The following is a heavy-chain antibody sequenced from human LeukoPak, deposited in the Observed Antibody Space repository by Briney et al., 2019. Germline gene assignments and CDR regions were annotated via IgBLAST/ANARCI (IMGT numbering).Heavy chain of an antibody. J-gene: IGHJ4*02. CDR2: IYYSRST. D-gene: IGHD3-22*01. V-gene: IGHV4-39*01. CDR3: ARHTYYYDSPPALVDY. CDR1: GGSISSSSYY. Sequence: PSETLSLTCTVSGGSISSSSYYWGWIRQPPGKGLEWIGSIYYSRSTYYNPSLKSRVTISVDTSKNQFSLKLSSVTAADTAVYYCARHTYYYDSPPALVDYWGQGTLVTVSS.